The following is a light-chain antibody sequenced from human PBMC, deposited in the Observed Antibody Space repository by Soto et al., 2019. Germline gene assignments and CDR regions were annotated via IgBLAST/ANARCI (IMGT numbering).Light chain of an antibody. CDR1: QSISSW. Sequence: DIQMTQSPSTLSASVGDRVTITCRASQSISSWLAWYQQKPGKAPKLLIYDASSLESGVPSRFSGSGSGTEFHLTISSMQPDDFATYYCQQYNSYSPTFGQGTKVEIK. CDR3: QQYNSYSPT. CDR2: DAS. J-gene: IGKJ1*01. V-gene: IGKV1-5*01.